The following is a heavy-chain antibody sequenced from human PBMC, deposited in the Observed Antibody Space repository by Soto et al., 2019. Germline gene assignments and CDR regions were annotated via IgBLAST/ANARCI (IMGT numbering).Heavy chain of an antibody. Sequence: SETLSLTCTVSGGSSSSSSYYWGWIRQPPGKGLEWIGSIYYSGSTYYNPSLKSRVTISVDTSKNQFSLKLSSVTAADTAVYYCARFSGSYYDYYYGMDVWGQGTTVTVSS. J-gene: IGHJ6*02. V-gene: IGHV4-39*01. CDR3: ARFSGSYYDYYYGMDV. CDR1: GGSSSSSSYY. CDR2: IYYSGST. D-gene: IGHD1-26*01.